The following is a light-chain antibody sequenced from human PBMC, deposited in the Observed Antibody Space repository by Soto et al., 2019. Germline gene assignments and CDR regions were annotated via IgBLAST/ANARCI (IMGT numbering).Light chain of an antibody. V-gene: IGLV2-14*03. CDR1: SSDVGGYNY. CDR3: SSYRSSSTPYVV. CDR2: DVS. Sequence: QSALTQPASVSGSPGQSITISCTGTSSDVGGYNYVSWYQHHPGRAPKLMIYDVSNRHSGVSSRFSGSKSGNTASLTISGLQAEDEADYYCSSYRSSSTPYVVFGGGTKLTVL. J-gene: IGLJ2*01.